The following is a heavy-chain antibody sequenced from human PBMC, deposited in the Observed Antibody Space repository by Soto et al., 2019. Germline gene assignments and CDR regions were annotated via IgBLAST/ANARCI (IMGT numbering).Heavy chain of an antibody. V-gene: IGHV1-69*06. J-gene: IGHJ3*02. CDR1: GGTLSDYG. D-gene: IGHD3-10*01. CDR2: TIPVFNTA. Sequence: QVQLEQSGAEVKKPGSSVKVSCKASGGTLSDYGVAWLRQAPGQGLEWMGGTIPVFNTAKYAQKFQGRVTVTADKYTNIASMELSSRISEDTAFYFCARGVYGSGNYYTGSSAFDIWCQGTMVIASS. CDR3: ARGVYGSGNYYTGSSAFDI.